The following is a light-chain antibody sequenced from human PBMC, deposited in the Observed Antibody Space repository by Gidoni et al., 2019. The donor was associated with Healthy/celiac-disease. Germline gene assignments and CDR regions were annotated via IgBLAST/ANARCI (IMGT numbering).Light chain of an antibody. CDR2: AAS. CDR1: QGISSY. V-gene: IGKV1-9*01. CDR3: QQLNSYPLT. J-gene: IGKJ4*01. Sequence: DIHLTQSPSFLSASVGDRVTIPCRASQGISSYLAWYQQKPGKAPKLLIYAASTLQSGVPSRFSGSGSGTEFTLTISSLQPEDFATYYCQQLNSYPLTFGGGTKVEIK.